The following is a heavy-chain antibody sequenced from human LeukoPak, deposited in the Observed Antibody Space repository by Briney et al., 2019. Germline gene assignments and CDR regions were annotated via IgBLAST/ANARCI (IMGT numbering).Heavy chain of an antibody. Sequence: SETLSLTCAVYGGSFSGYYWSWIRQPPGKGLEWIGEINPSGSTNYNPALKSRVTISVDMSKHQFSLNLSSVTATDTAVYYCARTERRVLRLLEWKKIPDAFDIWGQGTMVTVSS. V-gene: IGHV4-34*01. CDR2: INPSGST. J-gene: IGHJ3*02. D-gene: IGHD3-3*01. CDR1: GGSFSGYY. CDR3: ARTERRVLRLLEWKKIPDAFDI.